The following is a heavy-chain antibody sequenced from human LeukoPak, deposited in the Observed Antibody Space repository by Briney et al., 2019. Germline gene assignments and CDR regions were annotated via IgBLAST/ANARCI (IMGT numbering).Heavy chain of an antibody. Sequence: GASVKVSCKASGYTFTSYGISWVRQAPGQGLEWMGWINPNSGGTNYAQKFQGRVTMTRDTSISTAYMELSRLRSDDTAVYCCARDNWSLHLWRTTPKSNWFDPWGQGTLVTVSS. CDR1: GYTFTSYG. CDR3: ARDNWSLHLWRTTPKSNWFDP. D-gene: IGHD1-20*01. CDR2: INPNSGGT. V-gene: IGHV1-2*02. J-gene: IGHJ5*02.